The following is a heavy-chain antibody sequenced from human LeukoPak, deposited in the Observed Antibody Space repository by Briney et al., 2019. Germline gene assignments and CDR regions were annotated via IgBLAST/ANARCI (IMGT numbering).Heavy chain of an antibody. V-gene: IGHV4-34*01. D-gene: IGHD2-8*01. CDR3: ARRYCTNGVCWGLAGRRGTKFDP. CDR1: GGSFSGYY. Sequence: NPSETLSLTCAVYGGSFSGYYWSWIRQPPGKGLEWIGEINHSGSTNYNPSLKSRVTISVDTSKNQFSLKLSSVTAADTAVYYCARRYCTNGVCWGLAGRRGTKFDPWGQGTLVTVSS. J-gene: IGHJ5*02. CDR2: INHSGST.